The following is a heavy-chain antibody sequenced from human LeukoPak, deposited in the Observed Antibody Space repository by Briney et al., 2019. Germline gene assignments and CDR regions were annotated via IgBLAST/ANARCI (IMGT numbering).Heavy chain of an antibody. D-gene: IGHD3-22*01. V-gene: IGHV3-30*18. CDR1: GFTFSSYG. Sequence: GRSLRLSRAASGFTFSSYGMHWVRQAPGKGLEWVAVISYDGSNKYYADSVKGRFTISRDNSKNTLYLQMNSLRAEDTAVYYCAKDLYYDSSGYYIGYFDYWGQGTLVTVSS. J-gene: IGHJ4*02. CDR3: AKDLYYDSSGYYIGYFDY. CDR2: ISYDGSNK.